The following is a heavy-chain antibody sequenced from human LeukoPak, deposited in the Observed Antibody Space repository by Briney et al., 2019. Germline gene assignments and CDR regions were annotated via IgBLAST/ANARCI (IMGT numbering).Heavy chain of an antibody. V-gene: IGHV1-18*01. J-gene: IGHJ6*03. D-gene: IGHD6-19*01. CDR3: ARVGQGSGWTLGGLYYYYYMGV. Sequence: VASVKVSCKASGGTFSSYAISWVRQAPGQGLEWMGWISAYNGNTNYAQKLQGRVTMTTDTSTSTAYMELRSLRSDDTAVYYCARVGQGSGWTLGGLYYYYYMGVWGKGTTVTVSS. CDR2: ISAYNGNT. CDR1: GGTFSSYA.